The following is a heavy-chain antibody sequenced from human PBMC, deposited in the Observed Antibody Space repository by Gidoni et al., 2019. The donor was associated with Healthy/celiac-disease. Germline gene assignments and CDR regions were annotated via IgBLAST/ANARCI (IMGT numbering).Heavy chain of an antibody. V-gene: IGHV4-61*02. J-gene: IGHJ4*02. D-gene: IGHD3-3*01. CDR1: GGSISSGSYY. Sequence: QVQLQESGPGLVKPSQTLSLTCTVSGGSISSGSYYWSWIRQPAGKGLEWIGRIYTSGSTNYNPSLKSRVTISVDTSKNQFSLKLSSVTAADTAVYYCAREEPGVNYFDYWGQGTLVTVSS. CDR3: AREEPGVNYFDY. CDR2: IYTSGST.